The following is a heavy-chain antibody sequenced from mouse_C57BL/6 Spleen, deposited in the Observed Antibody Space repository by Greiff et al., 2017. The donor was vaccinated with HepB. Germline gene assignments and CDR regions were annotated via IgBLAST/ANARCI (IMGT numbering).Heavy chain of an antibody. D-gene: IGHD2-4*01. CDR1: GYAFSSYW. V-gene: IGHV1-80*01. Sequence: QVQLKESGAELVKPGASVKISCKASGYAFSSYWMNWVKQRPGKGLEWIGQIYPGDGDTNYNGKFKGKATLTADKSSSTAYMQLSSLTSEDSAVYFCARSGLPYFDYWGQGTTLTVSS. CDR2: IYPGDGDT. J-gene: IGHJ2*01. CDR3: ARSGLPYFDY.